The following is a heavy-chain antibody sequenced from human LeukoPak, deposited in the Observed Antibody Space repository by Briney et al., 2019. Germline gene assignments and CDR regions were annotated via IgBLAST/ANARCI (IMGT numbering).Heavy chain of an antibody. CDR3: AKDPGMAVYSYGYDAFDI. V-gene: IGHV3-30*18. J-gene: IGHJ3*02. D-gene: IGHD5-18*01. CDR2: ISYNGHNK. Sequence: PGGSLRLSCAASGFTFSDYYMTWIRQAPGKGLEWVAVISYNGHNKYSADSVKGRFTISRDNSKNTLYLQMNSLRAEDTAIYYCAKDPGMAVYSYGYDAFDIWGQGTMVTVSS. CDR1: GFTFSDYY.